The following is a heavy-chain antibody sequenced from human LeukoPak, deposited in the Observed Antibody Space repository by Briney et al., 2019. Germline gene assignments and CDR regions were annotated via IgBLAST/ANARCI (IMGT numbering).Heavy chain of an antibody. V-gene: IGHV4-59*01. CDR3: ASRDPQLWFMDY. D-gene: IGHD5-18*01. J-gene: IGHJ4*02. CDR1: GGSISSYY. Sequence: TSETLSLTCTVSGGSISSYYWSWIRQPPGKGLEWIGYIYYSGSTNYNPSLKGRVTISVDTSKNQFSLKLSSVTAADTAVYYCASRDPQLWFMDYWGQGTLVTVSS. CDR2: IYYSGST.